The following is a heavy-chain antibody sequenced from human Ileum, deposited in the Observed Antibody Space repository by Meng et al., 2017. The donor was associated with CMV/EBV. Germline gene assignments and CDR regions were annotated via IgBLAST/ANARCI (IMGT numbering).Heavy chain of an antibody. CDR2: INPSGGST. Sequence: KASGYTFSSFYVHWVRQAPGQGLEWMGIINPSGGSTTYAQKFQGRVTLTRDTSTNTVHMDLSSLRSDDTAVYYCARDEYSDYGGFDYWGQGTLVTVSS. V-gene: IGHV1-46*01. D-gene: IGHD4-11*01. CDR3: ARDEYSDYGGFDY. CDR1: GYTFSSFY. J-gene: IGHJ4*02.